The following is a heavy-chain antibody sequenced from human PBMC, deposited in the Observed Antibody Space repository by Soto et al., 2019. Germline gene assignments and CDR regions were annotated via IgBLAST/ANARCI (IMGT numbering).Heavy chain of an antibody. V-gene: IGHV1-46*04. CDR1: GYTFTNYY. CDR2: INPSARSA. CDR3: ARDSCGGDCYHQYYFDY. Sequence: ASVKVSCKASGYTFTNYYLHWVRQAPGQGLEWVGMINPSARSASYAQKLRGRLTMDRDTSTTTVYMELSLRAEDTAVYYCARDSCGGDCYHQYYFDYWGQGTLVTVSS. D-gene: IGHD2-21*02. J-gene: IGHJ4*02.